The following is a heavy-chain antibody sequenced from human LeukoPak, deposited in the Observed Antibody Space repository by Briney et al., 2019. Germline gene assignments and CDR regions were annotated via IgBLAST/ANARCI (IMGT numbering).Heavy chain of an antibody. D-gene: IGHD2-2*01. Sequence: MPSETLSLTCTVSGGSISSYYWSWIRQPAGKGLEWIGRIYTSGSTNYNPSLKSRVTMSVDTSKNQFSLKLSSATAADTAVYYCARDHVVPAAPALYYYYYYMDVWGKGTTVTVSS. CDR2: IYTSGST. J-gene: IGHJ6*03. CDR3: ARDHVVPAAPALYYYYYYMDV. CDR1: GGSISSYY. V-gene: IGHV4-4*07.